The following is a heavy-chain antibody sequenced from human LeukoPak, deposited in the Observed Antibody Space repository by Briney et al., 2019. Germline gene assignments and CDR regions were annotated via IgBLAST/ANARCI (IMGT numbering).Heavy chain of an antibody. Sequence: GRSLRLSCAASGFTFSSYAMSWVRQAPGKGLEWDSIISDSGGNAYYADSVKGRFTISRDNSRNSLYLQMSSLRAEDTAVYYCAKRWQLNFDPWGQGTLVTVSS. D-gene: IGHD2-15*01. CDR3: AKRWQLNFDP. CDR2: ISDSGGNA. CDR1: GFTFSSYA. J-gene: IGHJ5*02. V-gene: IGHV3-23*01.